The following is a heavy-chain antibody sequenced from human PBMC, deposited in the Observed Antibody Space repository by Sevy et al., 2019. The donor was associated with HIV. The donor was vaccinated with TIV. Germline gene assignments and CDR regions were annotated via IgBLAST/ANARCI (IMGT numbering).Heavy chain of an antibody. V-gene: IGHV3-30-3*01. D-gene: IGHD3-3*01. CDR2: ISYDGSNK. CDR1: GFTFSSYA. CDR3: ARAPLTIFGVAIYYYYGMDV. Sequence: GGSLRLSCAASGFTFSSYAMRWVRQAPGKGLEWVAVISYDGSNKYYADSVKGRFTISRDNSKNTLYLQMNSLRAEDTAVYYCARAPLTIFGVAIYYYYGMDVWGQGTTVTVSS. J-gene: IGHJ6*02.